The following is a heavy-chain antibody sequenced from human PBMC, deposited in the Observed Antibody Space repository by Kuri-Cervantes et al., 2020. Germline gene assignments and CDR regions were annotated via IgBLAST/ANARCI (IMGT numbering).Heavy chain of an antibody. Sequence: GGSLRLSCAASGFTFSDYYMNWVRQAPGKGLEWVSYISSSGSTIYYADSVKGRFTISRDNAKNSLYLQMNSLRAEDTAVYYCASYSGYGHFDYWGQGTLVTVSS. D-gene: IGHD6-13*01. CDR3: ASYSGYGHFDY. CDR1: GFTFSDYY. CDR2: ISSSGSTI. J-gene: IGHJ4*02. V-gene: IGHV3-11*04.